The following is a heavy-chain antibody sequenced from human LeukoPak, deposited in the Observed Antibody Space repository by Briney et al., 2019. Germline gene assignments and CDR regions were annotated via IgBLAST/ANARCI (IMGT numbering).Heavy chain of an antibody. CDR3: ARSHSVYCSSTSCYYMDV. V-gene: IGHV4-39*01. CDR1: GGSISSSSYY. Sequence: PSETLSLTCTVSGGSISSSSYYLGWIRQPPGKGLEWIGSIYYSGCTYYNPSLKSRLTISVDTSKNQFSLKLSSVTAADTAVYYCARSHSVYCSSTSCYYMDVWGKGTTVTVSS. CDR2: IYYSGCT. D-gene: IGHD2-2*01. J-gene: IGHJ6*03.